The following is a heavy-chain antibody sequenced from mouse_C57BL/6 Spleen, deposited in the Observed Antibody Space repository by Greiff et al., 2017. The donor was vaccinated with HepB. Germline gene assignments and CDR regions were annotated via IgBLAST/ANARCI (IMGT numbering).Heavy chain of an antibody. CDR1: GYTFTSYD. D-gene: IGHD1-1*01. Sequence: QVQLQQSGPELVKPGASVKLSCKASGYTFTSYDINWVKQRPGQGLEWIGWIYPRDGSTKYNEKFKGKATLTVDTSSSTAYMELHSLTSEVSAVYFGARKGSLLLGHWYFDVWGTGTTVTVSS. V-gene: IGHV1-85*01. CDR2: IYPRDGST. CDR3: ARKGSLLLGHWYFDV. J-gene: IGHJ1*03.